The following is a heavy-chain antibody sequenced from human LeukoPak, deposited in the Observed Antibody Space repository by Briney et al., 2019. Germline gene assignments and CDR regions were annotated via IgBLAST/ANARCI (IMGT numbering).Heavy chain of an antibody. Sequence: GGSLRLSCAASGFTFSSYAMSWVRQAPGKGLEWVSAISGSGGSTYYADSVKGRFTISRDNSKNTLYLQMNSLRAEDTAVYYCAKPFGLNPREDIVVVVAATQSGFPDYWGQGTLVTVSS. V-gene: IGHV3-23*01. D-gene: IGHD2-15*01. CDR2: ISGSGGST. CDR1: GFTFSSYA. CDR3: AKPFGLNPREDIVVVVAATQSGFPDY. J-gene: IGHJ4*02.